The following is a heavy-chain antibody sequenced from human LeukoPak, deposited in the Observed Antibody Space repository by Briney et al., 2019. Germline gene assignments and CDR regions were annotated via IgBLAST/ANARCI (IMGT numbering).Heavy chain of an antibody. D-gene: IGHD3-10*01. CDR3: ARGHYYYGSGSYSGGNDY. V-gene: IGHV1-18*01. Sequence: ASVKVSCKASGYTFTNYGISWVRQAPGQGLEWMGWISAYNGNTHYAQNLQGRVTMTTDTSTSTAYMELSSLRSEDTAVYYCARGHYYYGSGSYSGGNDYWGQGTLVTVSS. J-gene: IGHJ4*02. CDR2: ISAYNGNT. CDR1: GYTFTNYG.